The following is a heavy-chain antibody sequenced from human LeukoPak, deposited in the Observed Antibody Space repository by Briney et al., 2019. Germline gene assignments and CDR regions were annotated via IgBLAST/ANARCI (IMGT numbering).Heavy chain of an antibody. CDR2: ISNNGGYT. CDR3: AKTDDYGDYDDY. Sequence: PGGSLRLSCEASGFTFSSSAMSWVRQAPGKGLEWVSAISNNGGYTYYADSVQGRFTISRDNSKSTLCLQMNSLRAEDTAVYYCAKTDDYGDYDDYWGQGTLVTVSS. V-gene: IGHV3-23*01. J-gene: IGHJ4*02. D-gene: IGHD4-17*01. CDR1: GFTFSSSA.